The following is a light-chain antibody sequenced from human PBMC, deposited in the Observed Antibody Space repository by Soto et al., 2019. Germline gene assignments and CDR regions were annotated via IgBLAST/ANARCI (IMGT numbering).Light chain of an antibody. V-gene: IGLV2-14*01. Sequence: QSALTHPASLSGSPGQSITISCTGTSRDVGGYNYVSWYQHYPDKAPKLIIYDVTSRPSGVSDRFSGSKSGNTASLTISGLRPEDEAHYYCSSFTLSTYVFGSGTKVTVL. CDR3: SSFTLSTYV. CDR2: DVT. J-gene: IGLJ1*01. CDR1: SRDVGGYNY.